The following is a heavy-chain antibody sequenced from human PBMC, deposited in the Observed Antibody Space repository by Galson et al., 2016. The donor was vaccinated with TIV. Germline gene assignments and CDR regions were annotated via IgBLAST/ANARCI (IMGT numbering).Heavy chain of an antibody. D-gene: IGHD4-23*01. CDR2: IHPSTGGA. J-gene: IGHJ4*02. Sequence: SVKVSCKASGYTFSDYHIHWVRQAPGQGLEWMGWIHPSTGGAIFAQKFQARVTMTRDTSISTAYMELSRVIPDDTAVYYCAREYGANTGFDYWGQGTLVTVSS. CDR1: GYTFSDYH. CDR3: AREYGANTGFDY. V-gene: IGHV1-2*02.